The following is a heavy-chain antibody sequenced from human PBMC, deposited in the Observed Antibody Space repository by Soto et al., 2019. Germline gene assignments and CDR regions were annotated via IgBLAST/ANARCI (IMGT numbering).Heavy chain of an antibody. J-gene: IGHJ5*02. V-gene: IGHV4-34*01. Sequence: PSETPSLTFAGYGGSFSGYYWSWIRQPPGKGLEWIGEINHSGSTNYNPSLKSRVTIAVDTSKNQFSLKLSSVTAADTAVYYCAREKYGSEPFRRITMVRGVNRFAHWGQGTLVTVSS. CDR1: GGSFSGYY. D-gene: IGHD3-10*01. CDR3: AREKYGSEPFRRITMVRGVNRFAH. CDR2: INHSGST.